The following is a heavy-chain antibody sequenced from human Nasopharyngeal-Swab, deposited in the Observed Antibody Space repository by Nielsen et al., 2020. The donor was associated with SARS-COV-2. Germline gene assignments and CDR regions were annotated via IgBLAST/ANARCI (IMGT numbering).Heavy chain of an antibody. CDR1: GFTFSSYW. CDR3: ARVRGDILTGYFGY. V-gene: IGHV3-7*01. Sequence: GGSLRLPCAASGFTFSSYWMSWVRQAPGKGLEWVANIKQDGSEKYYVDSVKGRFTISRDNAKNSLYLQMNSLRAEDTAVYYCARVRGDILTGYFGYWGQGTLVTVSS. J-gene: IGHJ4*02. CDR2: IKQDGSEK. D-gene: IGHD3-9*01.